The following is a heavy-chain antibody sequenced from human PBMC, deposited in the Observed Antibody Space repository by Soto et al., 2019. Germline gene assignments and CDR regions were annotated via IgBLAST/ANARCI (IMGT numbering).Heavy chain of an antibody. CDR1: GFTFSSYA. CDR2: ISYDGSNK. Sequence: PGGSLRLSCAASGFTFSSYAMHWVRQAPGKGLEWVAVISYDGSNKYYADSVKGRFTISRDNSKNTLYLQMNSLRAEDTAVYYSARDGPLYYYDSSGTSGGVDYWGQGTLVTVSS. V-gene: IGHV3-30-3*01. J-gene: IGHJ4*02. D-gene: IGHD3-22*01. CDR3: ARDGPLYYYDSSGTSGGVDY.